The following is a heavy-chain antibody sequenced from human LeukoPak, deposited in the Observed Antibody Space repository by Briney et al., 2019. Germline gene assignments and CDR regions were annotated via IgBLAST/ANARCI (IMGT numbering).Heavy chain of an antibody. Sequence: SETLSLTCTVSGDSISSGSYYWSWIRQPAGKGLEWIGRIYTSGSTNYNPSLKSRVIISVDTSKNQFSLELSSVTAADTAVYYCAREDRYCSGGSCYSWGQGTLVTVSS. CDR3: AREDRYCSGGSCYS. D-gene: IGHD2-15*01. CDR1: GDSISSGSYY. CDR2: IYTSGST. J-gene: IGHJ4*02. V-gene: IGHV4-61*02.